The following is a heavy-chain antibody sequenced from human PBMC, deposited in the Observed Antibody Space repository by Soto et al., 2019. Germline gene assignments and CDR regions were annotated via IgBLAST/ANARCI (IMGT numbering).Heavy chain of an antibody. V-gene: IGHV4-59*01. D-gene: IGHD3-9*01. CDR2: IYYSGST. Sequence: SETLSLTCTVSGGSISSYYWSWIRQPPGKGLEWIGYIYYSGSTKYNPSLKSRVTISVDTSKNQFSLKLSSVTAADTAVYYCARYDILPGSYDVFDIWGQGTMVT. CDR3: ARYDILPGSYDVFDI. CDR1: GGSISSYY. J-gene: IGHJ3*02.